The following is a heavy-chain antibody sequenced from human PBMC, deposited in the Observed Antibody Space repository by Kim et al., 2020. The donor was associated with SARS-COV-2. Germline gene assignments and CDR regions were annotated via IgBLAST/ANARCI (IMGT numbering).Heavy chain of an antibody. CDR3: AKDWTSSSGGSRN. Sequence: GGSLRLSCAASGFTFSSYGMHWVRQAPGKGLEWVAVISYDGSNKYYADSVKGRFTISRDNSKNTLYLQMKSLRAEDTAVYYCAKDWTSSSGGSRNWGQGT. D-gene: IGHD2-15*01. J-gene: IGHJ4*02. CDR2: ISYDGSNK. CDR1: GFTFSSYG. V-gene: IGHV3-30*18.